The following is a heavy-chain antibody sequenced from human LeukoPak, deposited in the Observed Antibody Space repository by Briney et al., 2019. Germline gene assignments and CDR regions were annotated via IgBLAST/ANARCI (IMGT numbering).Heavy chain of an antibody. Sequence: ASVKDSCKASGYTFTSYDINWVRQATGQGLERMGWMNPNSGNTGYAQKFQGRVTMTRNTSISTAYMELSSLRSEDTAVYYCARATYDSSGYYAFDIWGQGTMVTVSS. J-gene: IGHJ3*02. V-gene: IGHV1-8*01. CDR1: GYTFTSYD. D-gene: IGHD3-22*01. CDR2: MNPNSGNT. CDR3: ARATYDSSGYYAFDI.